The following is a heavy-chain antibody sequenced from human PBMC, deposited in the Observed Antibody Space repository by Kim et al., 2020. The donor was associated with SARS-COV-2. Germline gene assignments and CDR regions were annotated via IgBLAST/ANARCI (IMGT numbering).Heavy chain of an antibody. CDR3: AADPHSSGYYNEEGTPRR. V-gene: IGHV1-58*01. CDR2: IVVGSGNT. D-gene: IGHD3-22*01. J-gene: IGHJ4*02. Sequence: SVKVSCKASGFTFTSSAVQWVRQARGQRLEWIGWIVVGSGNTNYAQKFQERVTITRDMSTSTAYMELSSLRSEDTAVYYCAADPHSSGYYNEEGTPRRWGQGTLVTVSS. CDR1: GFTFTSSA.